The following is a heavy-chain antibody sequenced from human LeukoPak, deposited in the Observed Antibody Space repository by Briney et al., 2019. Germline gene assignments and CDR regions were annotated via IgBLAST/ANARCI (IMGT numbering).Heavy chain of an antibody. D-gene: IGHD6-13*01. J-gene: IGHJ4*02. V-gene: IGHV3-66*02. CDR1: GFTVSSNY. CDR3: ARDRRASSSWYDY. CDR2: IYSGGST. Sequence: GGPLRLSCAASGFTVSSNYMSWVRQAPGKGLEWVSVIYSGGSTYYADSVKGRFTISRDNSKNTLYLQMNSLRAEDTAVYYCARDRRASSSWYDYWGQGTLVTVSS.